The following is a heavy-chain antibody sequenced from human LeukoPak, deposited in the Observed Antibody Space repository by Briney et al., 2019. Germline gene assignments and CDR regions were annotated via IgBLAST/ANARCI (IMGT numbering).Heavy chain of an antibody. CDR1: GDSINTNHY. V-gene: IGHV4-4*02. D-gene: IGHD3-3*01. Sequence: PSGTLSLTCAVSGDSINTNHYWSWIRQPPGKGLEWIGEINHSGSTNYNPSLKSRVTISVDTSKNQFSLKLSSVTAADTAVYYCARGHYDFWSGYLFDYWGQGTLVTVSS. J-gene: IGHJ4*02. CDR2: INHSGST. CDR3: ARGHYDFWSGYLFDY.